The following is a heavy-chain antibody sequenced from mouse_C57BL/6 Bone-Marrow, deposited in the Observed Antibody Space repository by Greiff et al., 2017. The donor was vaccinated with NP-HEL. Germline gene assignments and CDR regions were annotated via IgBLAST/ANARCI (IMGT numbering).Heavy chain of an antibody. D-gene: IGHD1-1*01. CDR1: GYAFTNYL. Sequence: QVQLQQSGAELVRPGTSVKVSCKASGYAFTNYLIEWVKQRPGQGLEWIGVINPGSGGTNYNEKFKGKATLTADKSSSTAYMQLSSLTSEDSAAYFCARSAFYYYGSRRFAYWGQGTLVTVSA. CDR3: ARSAFYYYGSRRFAY. CDR2: INPGSGGT. V-gene: IGHV1-54*01. J-gene: IGHJ3*01.